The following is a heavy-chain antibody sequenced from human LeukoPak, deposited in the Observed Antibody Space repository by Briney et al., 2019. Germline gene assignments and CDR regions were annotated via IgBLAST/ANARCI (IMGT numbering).Heavy chain of an antibody. CDR3: ERGGCTNGVCYRNWFDP. V-gene: IGHV4-34*01. CDR1: GGSFSGYY. J-gene: IGHJ5*02. D-gene: IGHD2-8*01. Sequence: PSETLSLTCAVYGGSFSGYYWSWIRQPPGKGLEWIGEINHSGSTNYNPSLKSRATISVDTSKNQFSLKLSSVTAADTAVYYCERGGCTNGVCYRNWFDPWGQGTLVTVSS. CDR2: INHSGST.